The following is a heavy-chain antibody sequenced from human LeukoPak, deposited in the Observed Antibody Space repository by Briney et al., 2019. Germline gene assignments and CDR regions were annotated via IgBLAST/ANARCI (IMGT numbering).Heavy chain of an antibody. V-gene: IGHV4-59*01. CDR2: IYYSGST. Sequence: SETLSLTCTVSGGSISSYYWSWIRQPPGKGLEWIGYIYYSGSTNYNPSLTSRVTISVDTSKNQFSLKLSSVTAADTAVYYCARGAFDIWGQGTMVTVSS. J-gene: IGHJ3*02. CDR1: GGSISSYY. CDR3: ARGAFDI.